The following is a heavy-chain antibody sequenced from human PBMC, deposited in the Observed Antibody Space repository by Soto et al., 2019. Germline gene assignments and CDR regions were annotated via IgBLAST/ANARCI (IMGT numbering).Heavy chain of an antibody. CDR2: INWNGGST. CDR1: GFTFDDYG. Sequence: GGSLRLSCAASGFTFDDYGMSWVRQAPGQGLEWVSGINWNGGSTGYADSVKGRFTISRDNAKNSLYLQINSLRAEDTALYHCARGYEYPSCWFDPWGQGTLVTVSS. J-gene: IGHJ5*02. V-gene: IGHV3-20*01. D-gene: IGHD3-16*01. CDR3: ARGYEYPSCWFDP.